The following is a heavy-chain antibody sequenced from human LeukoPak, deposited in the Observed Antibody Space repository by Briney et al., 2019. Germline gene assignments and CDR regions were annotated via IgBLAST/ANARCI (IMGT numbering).Heavy chain of an antibody. CDR3: SKSSGYNSRGWFDP. D-gene: IGHD6-13*01. J-gene: IGHJ5*02. CDR1: GFTFSSYG. V-gene: IGHV3-23*01. Sequence: GGTLRLSCAASGFTFSSYGMTWVRQAPGKGLEWVSGISGSGGSTYYADSVKGRFTISRDNSKNTMYLQMNSLSAENTAIYPCSKSSGYNSRGWFDPWGQGTLVTVSS. CDR2: ISGSGGST.